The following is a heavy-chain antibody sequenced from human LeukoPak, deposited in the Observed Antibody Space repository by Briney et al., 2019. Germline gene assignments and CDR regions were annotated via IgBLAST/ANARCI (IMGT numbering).Heavy chain of an antibody. J-gene: IGHJ4*02. D-gene: IGHD3-9*01. V-gene: IGHV3-33*01. CDR2: IWYDGSTK. CDR1: GFTFSSYG. CDR3: AREKIPEDDILTGYLDY. Sequence: GGSLRLSCAASGFTFSSYGMHWVRQAPGKGLEWVAVIWYDGSTKYYADSVNGRFTISRDNSKNTLYLQMNSLRAEDTAVYYCAREKIPEDDILTGYLDYWGQGTLVTVSS.